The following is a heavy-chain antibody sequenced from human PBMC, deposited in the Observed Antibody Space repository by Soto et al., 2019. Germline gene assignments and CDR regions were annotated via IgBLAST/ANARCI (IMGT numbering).Heavy chain of an antibody. CDR2: INHSGST. J-gene: IGHJ5*02. CDR3: ARGGYCSSTSCSRNWFDP. V-gene: IGHV4-34*01. Sequence: SETLSLTCAVYGGSFSGYYWSWIRQPPGKGLEWIGEINHSGSTNYNPSLKSRVTISVDTSKNQFSLKLSSVTAADTAVYYCARGGYCSSTSCSRNWFDPWRQGTLVTVSS. CDR1: GGSFSGYY. D-gene: IGHD2-2*01.